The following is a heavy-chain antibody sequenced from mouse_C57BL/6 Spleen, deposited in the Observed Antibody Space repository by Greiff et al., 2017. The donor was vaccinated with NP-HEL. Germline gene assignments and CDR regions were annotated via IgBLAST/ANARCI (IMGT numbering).Heavy chain of an antibody. Sequence: DVMLVESGGGLVKPGGSLKLSCAASGFTFSDYGMHWVRQAPEKGLEWVAYISSGSSTIYYADTVKGRFTISRDNAKNTLFLQMTSLRSEDTAMYYCARRLRHYYAMDYWGQGTSVTVSS. CDR2: ISSGSSTI. CDR1: GFTFSDYG. V-gene: IGHV5-17*01. D-gene: IGHD2-4*01. J-gene: IGHJ4*01. CDR3: ARRLRHYYAMDY.